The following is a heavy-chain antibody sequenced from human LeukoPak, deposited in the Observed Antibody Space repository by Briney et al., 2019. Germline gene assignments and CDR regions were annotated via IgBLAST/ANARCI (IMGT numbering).Heavy chain of an antibody. CDR3: ARAGTNLGDYDY. D-gene: IGHD4-17*01. Sequence: SETLSLTCTVPGYSISSGHCWAWIRQSPEKGLECIATMFHSGSTYYNPSLKSRVTTSVDTSRNEFSLNLSSVTAADTAVYYCARAGTNLGDYDYWGQGTLVTVSS. J-gene: IGHJ4*02. CDR2: MFHSGST. V-gene: IGHV4-38-2*02. CDR1: GYSISSGHC.